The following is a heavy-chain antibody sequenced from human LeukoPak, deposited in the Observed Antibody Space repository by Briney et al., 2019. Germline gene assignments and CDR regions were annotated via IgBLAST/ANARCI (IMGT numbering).Heavy chain of an antibody. J-gene: IGHJ6*03. CDR3: ASELRYFDWTERAYYMDV. D-gene: IGHD3-9*01. CDR2: IIPIFGTA. Sequence: SVKVSCKASGGTISSYAISWVRQAPGQGLEWMGGIIPIFGTANYTQKFQGRVTITADESTSTAYMELSSLRSEDTAVYYCASELRYFDWTERAYYMDVWGKGTTVTVSS. CDR1: GGTISSYA. V-gene: IGHV1-69*01.